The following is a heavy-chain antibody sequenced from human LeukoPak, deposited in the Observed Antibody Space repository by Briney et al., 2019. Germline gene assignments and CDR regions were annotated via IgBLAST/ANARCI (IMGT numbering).Heavy chain of an antibody. D-gene: IGHD2-2*02. CDR1: GYTFTSYG. Sequence: ASVKVSCKASGYTFTSYGISWVRQAPGQGLEWMGWISAYNGNTNYAQKLQGRVTMTTDTSTSTAYMELSSLRSDDTAVYYCSRPFPCRRSSCYRLMDYWGQGTLVTVSS. J-gene: IGHJ4*02. CDR3: SRPFPCRRSSCYRLMDY. V-gene: IGHV1-18*01. CDR2: ISAYNGNT.